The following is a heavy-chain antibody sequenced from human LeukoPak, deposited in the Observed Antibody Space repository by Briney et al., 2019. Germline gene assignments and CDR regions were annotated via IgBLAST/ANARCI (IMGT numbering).Heavy chain of an antibody. CDR2: IIPIFGTA. V-gene: IGHV1-69*13. J-gene: IGHJ4*02. CDR1: GGTFSSYA. CDR3: ARVSTYYDFWKAPAYYFDY. D-gene: IGHD3-3*01. Sequence: ASVKVSCKASGGTFSSYAISWVRQAPGQGLEWMGGIIPIFGTANYAQKFQGRVTITADESTSTAYMELSSLRSEDTAVYYCARVSTYYDFWKAPAYYFDYWGQGTLVTVSS.